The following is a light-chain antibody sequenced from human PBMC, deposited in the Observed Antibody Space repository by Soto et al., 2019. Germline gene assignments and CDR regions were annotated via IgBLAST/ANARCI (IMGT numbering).Light chain of an antibody. CDR2: KSS. J-gene: IGKJ2*01. CDR3: QQYNSSSYT. CDR1: QGISRW. Sequence: DIQMTHSPSTLSPSVGDRVTITSRASQGISRWLAWYQQKPGKAPKLLIYKSSSLESGVPSRFSGSGSGTEFTLTISSLQTDDFATYYCQQYNSSSYTFRQGTKLEIK. V-gene: IGKV1-5*03.